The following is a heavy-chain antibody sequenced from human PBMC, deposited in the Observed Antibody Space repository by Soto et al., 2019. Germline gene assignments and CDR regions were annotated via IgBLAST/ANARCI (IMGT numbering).Heavy chain of an antibody. CDR2: ISGSGGST. J-gene: IGHJ6*02. D-gene: IGHD6-13*01. CDR1: WFPFWSYA. Sequence: PGGALTPSCGAPWFPFWSYALGWGRPGPGEGLEWVSAISGSGGSTYYADSVKGRFTISRDNSKNTLYLQMNSLRAEDTAVYYCAKAKQQLTRTEYGMDVWGQGTTVTVSS. CDR3: AKAKQQLTRTEYGMDV. V-gene: IGHV3-23*01.